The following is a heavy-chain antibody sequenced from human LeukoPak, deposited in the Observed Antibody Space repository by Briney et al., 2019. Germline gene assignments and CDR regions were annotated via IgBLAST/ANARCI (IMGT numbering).Heavy chain of an antibody. D-gene: IGHD3-10*01. Sequence: GASVKVSCKVSGYTLTELSMHWVRQAPGKGLEWMGGFDPEDGETIYAQKFQGRVTMTEDTSTDTAYMELSSLRSEDTAVYYCATGLGYGSGSYYLNPGAFDVWGQGTMVTVSS. CDR3: ATGLGYGSGSYYLNPGAFDV. CDR2: FDPEDGET. J-gene: IGHJ3*01. V-gene: IGHV1-24*01. CDR1: GYTLTELS.